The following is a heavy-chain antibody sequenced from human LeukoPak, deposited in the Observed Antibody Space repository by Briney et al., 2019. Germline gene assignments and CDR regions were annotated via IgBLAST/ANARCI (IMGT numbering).Heavy chain of an antibody. D-gene: IGHD3-22*01. CDR2: IYPGDSDS. CDR3: ARLPVSSGYYSVDY. CDR1: GSSFTSYW. J-gene: IGHJ4*02. V-gene: IGHV5-51*01. Sequence: GESLKISCKGSGSSFTSYWIGWVRQMPGKGLEWMGIIYPGDSDSRYSPSFQGQVTISADKSISTAYLQWSSLKASDTAMYYCARLPVSSGYYSVDYWGQGTLVTVSS.